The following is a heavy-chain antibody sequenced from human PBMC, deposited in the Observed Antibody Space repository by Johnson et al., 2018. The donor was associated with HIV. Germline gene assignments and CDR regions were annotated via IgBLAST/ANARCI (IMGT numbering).Heavy chain of an antibody. CDR2: INWNGGNA. CDR1: GFTFDDYG. CDR3: AREQFVETDAFDI. V-gene: IGHV3-20*04. Sequence: VQLVESGGGVVRQGGSLRLSCAASGFTFDDYGMSWVRQAPGQGLEWVSGINWNGGNAGYVNSVKGRFTISSDNAKNALYLQMNSLRAEDTAVYYCAREQFVETDAFDIWGQGTMVTVSS. D-gene: IGHD3-3*01. J-gene: IGHJ3*02.